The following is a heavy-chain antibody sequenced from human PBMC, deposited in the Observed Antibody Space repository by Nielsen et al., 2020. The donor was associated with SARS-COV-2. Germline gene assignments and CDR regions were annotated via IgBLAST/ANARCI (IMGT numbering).Heavy chain of an antibody. CDR1: GFTFDDYA. J-gene: IGHJ6*02. Sequence: GESLKISCAASGFTFDDYAMHWVRQAPGKGLEWVSGISWNSGSIGYADSVKGRFTISRDNAKNSLYLQMNSLRAEDTALYYCAKVTGSWDYYGMDVWGQGTTVTVSS. V-gene: IGHV3-9*01. D-gene: IGHD3-10*01. CDR2: ISWNSGSI. CDR3: AKVTGSWDYYGMDV.